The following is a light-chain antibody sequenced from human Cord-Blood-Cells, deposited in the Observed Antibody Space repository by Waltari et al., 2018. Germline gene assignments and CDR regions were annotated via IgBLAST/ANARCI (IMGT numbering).Light chain of an antibody. V-gene: IGKV1-12*01. CDR2: AAS. J-gene: IGKJ2*03. CDR3: QQANSFPYS. CDR1: QGISRW. Sequence: DIPMTKSQAYVSASVGVGATIPCRASQGISRWLAWYQQKPGKAPKLLIYAASSLQSGVPSRFSGSGSGTDFTLTISSLQPEDFATYYCQQANSFPYSFGQGTKLEIK.